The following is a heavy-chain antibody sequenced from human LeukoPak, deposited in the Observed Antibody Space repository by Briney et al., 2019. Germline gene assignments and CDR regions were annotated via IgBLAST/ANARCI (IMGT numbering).Heavy chain of an antibody. J-gene: IGHJ4*02. Sequence: KTSETLSLTCAVYGVSFSGYYWSWIRQPPGKGLEWIGEINHSGSTNYNPSLKSRVTISVDTSKNQFSLKLSSVTAADTAVYYCARRWDSGSYFDYWGQGTLVTVSS. CDR2: INHSGST. D-gene: IGHD1-26*01. CDR1: GVSFSGYY. V-gene: IGHV4-34*01. CDR3: ARRWDSGSYFDY.